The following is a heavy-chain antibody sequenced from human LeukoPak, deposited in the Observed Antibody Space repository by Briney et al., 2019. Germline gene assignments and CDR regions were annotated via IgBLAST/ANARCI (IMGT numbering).Heavy chain of an antibody. CDR1: GFTFSSYW. J-gene: IGHJ6*02. V-gene: IGHV3-74*01. CDR2: INSDGSST. Sequence: PGGSLRLSCAASGFTFSSYWMHWVRQAPGKGLVWVSRINSDGSSTSYADSVKGRFTISRDNAKNTLYLQMNSLRAEDTAVYYCARGHCSSTSCFVYYYYGMDVWGQGTTVTVSS. CDR3: ARGHCSSTSCFVYYYYGMDV. D-gene: IGHD2-2*01.